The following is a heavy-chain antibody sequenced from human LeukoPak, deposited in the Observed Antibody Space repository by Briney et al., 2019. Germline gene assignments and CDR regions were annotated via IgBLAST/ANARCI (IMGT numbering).Heavy chain of an antibody. CDR3: ARSLWGYGDSFDY. D-gene: IGHD4-17*01. CDR1: GGSISSSSYY. J-gene: IGHJ4*02. Sequence: PSETLSLTCTVSGGSISSSSYYWGWIRQPPGKGLEWIGSIYYSGSTYYNPSLKSRVTISVDKSKNQFSLKLSSVTAADTAVYYCARSLWGYGDSFDYWGQGTLVTVSS. V-gene: IGHV4-39*07. CDR2: IYYSGST.